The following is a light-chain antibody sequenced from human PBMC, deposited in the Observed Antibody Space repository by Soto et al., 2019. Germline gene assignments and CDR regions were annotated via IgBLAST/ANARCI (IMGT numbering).Light chain of an antibody. J-gene: IGKJ1*01. Sequence: DIQMTQSPSSLSASVGDRVTITCRASQSISSYLNWYQQKPGKAPKALIYAASTLQSGVPSRFSGSGSGRDFTLTINWLQPEDLATYYCQQSYSTPWTFGQGTRVDI. CDR2: AAS. V-gene: IGKV1-39*01. CDR1: QSISSY. CDR3: QQSYSTPWT.